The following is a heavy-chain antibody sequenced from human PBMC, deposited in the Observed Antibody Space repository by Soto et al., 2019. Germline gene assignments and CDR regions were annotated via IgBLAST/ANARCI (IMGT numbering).Heavy chain of an antibody. CDR1: GGSIRGYY. Sequence: SETLSLTCGVYGGSIRGYYWSWSRQSPGKGLEWIGDINDNGGTNYNPSLKSRVTTSLDTSKKQVSLTVSSVTAADTAVYYCARGRYSYETIYYKFYYSALDVWGQGTTVTVSS. CDR3: ARGRYSYETIYYKFYYSALDV. J-gene: IGHJ6*02. D-gene: IGHD3-10*01. CDR2: INDNGGT. V-gene: IGHV4-34*01.